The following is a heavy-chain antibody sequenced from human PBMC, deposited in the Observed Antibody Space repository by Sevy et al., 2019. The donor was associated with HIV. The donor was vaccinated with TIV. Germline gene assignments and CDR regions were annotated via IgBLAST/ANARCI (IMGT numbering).Heavy chain of an antibody. J-gene: IGHJ3*02. D-gene: IGHD1-1*01. CDR3: ARSRREGYNPKGAFDI. CDR2: IYPGDSDT. V-gene: IGHV5-51*01. CDR1: GYSFTSYW. Sequence: GGSLKISCKGSGYSFTSYWIGWVRQMPGKGLEWMGIIYPGDSDTRYSPSFQGQVTISADKSISTAYLQWSSLKASDTAMYYCARSRREGYNPKGAFDIWGQGTMVTVSS.